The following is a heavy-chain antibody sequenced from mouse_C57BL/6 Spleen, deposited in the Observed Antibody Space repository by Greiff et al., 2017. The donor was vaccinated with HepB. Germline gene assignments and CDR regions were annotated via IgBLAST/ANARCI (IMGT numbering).Heavy chain of an antibody. J-gene: IGHJ3*01. Sequence: VQLQQSGAELARPGASVKMSCKASGYTFTSYTMHWVKQRPGQGLEWIGYINPSSGYTKYNQKFKDKATLTADKSSSTAYMQLSSLTSEDSAVYYCAREDGFAWFAYWGQGTLVTVSA. CDR2: INPSSGYT. D-gene: IGHD2-3*01. CDR1: GYTFTSYT. V-gene: IGHV1-4*01. CDR3: AREDGFAWFAY.